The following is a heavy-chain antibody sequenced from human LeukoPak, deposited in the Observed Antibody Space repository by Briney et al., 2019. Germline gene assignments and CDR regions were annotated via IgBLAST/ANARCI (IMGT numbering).Heavy chain of an antibody. CDR2: IIPILGIA. V-gene: IGHV1-69*04. Sequence: SVKVSCKASGGTFSSYAISWVRQAPGQGLEWMGRIIPILGIANYAQKFQGRVTITADKSTSTAYMELSSLRSEDTAVYYCARVVVVPAENWFDPWGQGTLVTVSS. J-gene: IGHJ5*02. CDR1: GGTFSSYA. CDR3: ARVVVVPAENWFDP. D-gene: IGHD2-2*01.